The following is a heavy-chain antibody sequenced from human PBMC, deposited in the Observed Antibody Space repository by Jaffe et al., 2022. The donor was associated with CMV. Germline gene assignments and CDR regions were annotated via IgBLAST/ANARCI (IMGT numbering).Heavy chain of an antibody. J-gene: IGHJ6*03. CDR3: ARGRTSYPRAYYYYYMDV. CDR2: ISSSSSYI. V-gene: IGHV3-21*01. Sequence: EVQLVESGGGLVKPGGSLRLSCAASGFTFSSYSMNWVRQAPGKGLEWVSSISSSSSYIYYADSVKGRFTISRDNAKNSLYLQMNSLRAEDTAVYYCARGRTSYPRAYYYYYMDVWGKGTTVTVSS. D-gene: IGHD2-2*01. CDR1: GFTFSSYS.